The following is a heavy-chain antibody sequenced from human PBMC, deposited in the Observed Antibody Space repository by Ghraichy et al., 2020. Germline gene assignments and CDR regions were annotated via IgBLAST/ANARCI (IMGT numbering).Heavy chain of an antibody. Sequence: GGSLRLSCAASGFTFSSYAMSWVRQAPGKGLEWVSAISGSGGSTYYADSVKGRFTISRDNSKNTLYLQMNSLRAEDTAVYYWAKDGYYYDSSGHAFDIWGQGTMVTVSS. J-gene: IGHJ3*02. CDR1: GFTFSSYA. CDR2: ISGSGGST. D-gene: IGHD3-22*01. V-gene: IGHV3-23*01. CDR3: AKDGYYYDSSGHAFDI.